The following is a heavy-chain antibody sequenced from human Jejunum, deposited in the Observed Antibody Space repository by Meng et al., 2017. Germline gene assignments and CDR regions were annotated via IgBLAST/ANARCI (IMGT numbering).Heavy chain of an antibody. CDR2: INYSGNT. J-gene: IGHJ4*02. D-gene: IGHD4-17*01. V-gene: IGHV4-39*01. Sequence: QLQLQASGPGLVKPSETLSLTCTVSGGSISSSNYYWSWLRQPPGKGLEWIGSINYSGNTYQNPSLKSRGTISVDTFKNQFSLTVSSVTAADTAVYYCARHLGHGDGLKIGFDYWGQGTLVTVSS. CDR3: ARHLGHGDGLKIGFDY. CDR1: GGSISSSNYY.